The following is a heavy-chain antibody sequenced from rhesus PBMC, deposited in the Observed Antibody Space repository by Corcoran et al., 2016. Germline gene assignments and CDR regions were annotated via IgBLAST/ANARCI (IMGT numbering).Heavy chain of an antibody. J-gene: IGHJ4*01. Sequence: QVQLQQWGEGLVKPSEPLSLTCAVYGGSVSGYWWGWIRPPPGQGLEWMGRFRSGGSNKYNPSHKSRVTISMDTSKNQLSLKLSSVTAADTAVYCCARHESYSNHFDYWGQGVLVTVSS. CDR3: ARHESYSNHFDY. V-gene: IGHV4-160*01. CDR1: GGSVSGYW. CDR2: FRSGGSN. D-gene: IGHD4-23*01.